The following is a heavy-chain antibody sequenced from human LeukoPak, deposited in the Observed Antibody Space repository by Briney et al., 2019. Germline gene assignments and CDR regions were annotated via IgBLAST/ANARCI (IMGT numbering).Heavy chain of an antibody. CDR2: IYYSGST. CDR1: GGSISSSSYY. CDR3: ARDPSSSGWYGQHDY. D-gene: IGHD6-19*01. V-gene: IGHV4-39*07. J-gene: IGHJ4*02. Sequence: PSETLSLTCTVSGGSISSSSYYWGWIRQPPGKGLEWIGSIYYSGSTYYNPSLKSRVTISVDTSKNQFSLKLSSVTAADTAVYYCARDPSSSGWYGQHDYWGQGTLVTVSS.